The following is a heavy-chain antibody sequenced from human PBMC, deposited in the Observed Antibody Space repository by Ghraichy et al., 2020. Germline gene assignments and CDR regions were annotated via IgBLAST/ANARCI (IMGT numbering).Heavy chain of an antibody. Sequence: SETLSLTCAVYGGSFSGYYWSWIRQPPGKGLEWIGEINHSGSTNYNPSLKSRVTISVDTSKNQFSLKLSSVTAADTAVYYCARALRKAYYYDSSGYYVYWGQGTLVTVSS. CDR1: GGSFSGYY. CDR2: INHSGST. D-gene: IGHD3-22*01. CDR3: ARALRKAYYYDSSGYYVY. V-gene: IGHV4-34*01. J-gene: IGHJ4*02.